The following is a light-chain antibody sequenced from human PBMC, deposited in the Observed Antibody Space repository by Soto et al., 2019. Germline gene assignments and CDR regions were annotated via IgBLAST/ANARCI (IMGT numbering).Light chain of an antibody. J-gene: IGKJ5*01. CDR1: PSVTNY. V-gene: IGKV3-20*01. Sequence: EIVLTQSPATLSLSPGERATLSCRASPSVTNYLAWYQQKPGQAPRLLIYGAFNRATGIQARFSGSGSGTDFTLTIRRLEPEDFAVYYCKQYGSSPITFGQGTRLEIK. CDR2: GAF. CDR3: KQYGSSPIT.